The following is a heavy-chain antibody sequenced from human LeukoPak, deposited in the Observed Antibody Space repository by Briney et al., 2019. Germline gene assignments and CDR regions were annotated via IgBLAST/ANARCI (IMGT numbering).Heavy chain of an antibody. CDR2: ISSSSSYI. CDR1: GFTFSSYS. CDR3: ARSGSRGFDY. V-gene: IGHV3-21*01. D-gene: IGHD6-25*01. Sequence: GGSLRLSCAASGFTFSSYSMNWVRQAPGKGLEWVSSISSSSSYIYYADSVKGRFTISRDNAKNSPYLQMNSLRAEDTAVYYCARSGSRGFDYWGQGTLVTVSS. J-gene: IGHJ4*02.